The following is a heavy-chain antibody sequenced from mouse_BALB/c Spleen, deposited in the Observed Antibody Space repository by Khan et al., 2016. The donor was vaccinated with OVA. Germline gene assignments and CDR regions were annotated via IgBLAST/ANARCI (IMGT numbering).Heavy chain of an antibody. Sequence: QSQLVQSGAELARPGASVKMSCKASGYIFTNYMMHWVKQRPGQGLEWIGDINPSNDYSNYNQNFKDKATLTADKSSSTAYMQLSSLTSEDSAVYYCARGGYGSFGFWGQGTLVTVSA. V-gene: IGHV1-4*01. CDR1: GYIFTNYM. CDR3: ARGGYGSFGF. D-gene: IGHD1-1*01. CDR2: INPSNDYS. J-gene: IGHJ3*01.